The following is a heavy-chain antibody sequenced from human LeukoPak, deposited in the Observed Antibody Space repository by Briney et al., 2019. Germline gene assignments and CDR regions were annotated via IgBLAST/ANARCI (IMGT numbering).Heavy chain of an antibody. Sequence: SETLSLTCTVSGGSISSYYWSWIWQPPGKGLEWIGYIYYSGSTNYNPSLKSRVTISVDTSKNQFSLKLSSVTAADTAVYYCARVALAGYYFDYWGQGTLVTVSS. CDR2: IYYSGST. D-gene: IGHD3-3*02. J-gene: IGHJ4*02. V-gene: IGHV4-59*01. CDR3: ARVALAGYYFDY. CDR1: GGSISSYY.